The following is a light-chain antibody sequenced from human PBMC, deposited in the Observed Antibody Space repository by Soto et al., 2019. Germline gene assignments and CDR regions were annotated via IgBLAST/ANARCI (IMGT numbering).Light chain of an antibody. V-gene: IGKV3-20*01. CDR1: QSVSSSY. Sequence: EIVMTQSPGTLSLSPGERATLSCRASQSVSSSYLAWYQQKPGQAPRLLIYGASSRATGIPDRFSGSGSGTDFTLTISRLEPEDFAVYYCQPYGSSLRTVGPETKVEIK. CDR2: GAS. J-gene: IGKJ1*01. CDR3: QPYGSSLRT.